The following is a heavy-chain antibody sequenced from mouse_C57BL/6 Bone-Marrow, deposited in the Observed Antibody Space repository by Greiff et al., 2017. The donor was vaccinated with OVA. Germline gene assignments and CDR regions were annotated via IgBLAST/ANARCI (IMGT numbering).Heavy chain of an antibody. CDR1: GYTFTSYW. Sequence: QVQLQQPGAELVRPGSSVKLSCKASGYTFTSYWMHWVKQRPIQGLEWIGNIDPSDSETHYNQKFKDKATLTVDKSSSTAYMQLSSLTSEDSAVYYGARYDGSSPWYFDVWGTGTTVTVSS. CDR2: IDPSDSET. D-gene: IGHD1-1*01. J-gene: IGHJ1*03. CDR3: ARYDGSSPWYFDV. V-gene: IGHV1-52*01.